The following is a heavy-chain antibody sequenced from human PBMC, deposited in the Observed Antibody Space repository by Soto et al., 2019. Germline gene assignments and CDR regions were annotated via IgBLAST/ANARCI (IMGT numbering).Heavy chain of an antibody. CDR2: IWYDGSNK. CDR3: ARDYYDRSGNYYLDY. D-gene: IGHD3-22*01. J-gene: IGHJ4*02. V-gene: IGHV3-33*01. Sequence: QVQLVESGGGVVQPGRSLRLSCAASGFTFSSCGMHWVRQAPGKGLEWVALIWYDGSNKNYADSVKGRFTISRDNSKNTLFLQMSSLRVEDTAVYYCARDYYDRSGNYYLDYWGQGTLVTVSS. CDR1: GFTFSSCG.